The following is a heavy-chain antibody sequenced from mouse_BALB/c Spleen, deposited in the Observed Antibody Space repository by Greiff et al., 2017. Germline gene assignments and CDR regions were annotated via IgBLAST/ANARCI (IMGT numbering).Heavy chain of an antibody. CDR3: ARDRYDPYAMDY. D-gene: IGHD2-14*01. CDR2: ISSGGSYT. J-gene: IGHJ4*01. V-gene: IGHV5-9-4*01. CDR1: GFTFSSYA. Sequence: EVKLVESGGGLVKPGGSLKLSCAASGFTFSSYAMSWVRQSPEKRLEWVAEISSGGSYTYYPDTVTGRFTISRDNAKNTLYLEMSSLRSEDTAMYYCARDRYDPYAMDYWGQGTSVTVSS.